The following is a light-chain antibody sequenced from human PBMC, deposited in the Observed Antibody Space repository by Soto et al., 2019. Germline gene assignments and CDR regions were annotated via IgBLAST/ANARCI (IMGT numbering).Light chain of an antibody. CDR2: EVS. CDR3: SAYAGSPYLYV. CDR1: SSDVGGYNY. Sequence: QSVLTQPASVSGSPGQSITISCTGTSSDVGGYNYVSWYQQHPGKAPKLMIYEVSNRPPGVSNRFSGSKSGNTASLTISGLQAEDEADYYCSAYAGSPYLYVFGSGTKVTVL. J-gene: IGLJ1*01. V-gene: IGLV2-14*01.